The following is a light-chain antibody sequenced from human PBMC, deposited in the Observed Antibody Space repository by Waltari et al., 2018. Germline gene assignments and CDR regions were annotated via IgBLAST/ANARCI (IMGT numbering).Light chain of an antibody. CDR3: QQYNSYSLLT. Sequence: DIQMTQSPSTLSASVGDRFTITCRASQSISNWLACYQQKPGKAPKLLIYKGSILESGSPSRFSGSGSGTEFTLTISSLQPDDFATYYCQQYNSYSLLTFGGGTKVEIK. CDR1: QSISNW. V-gene: IGKV1-5*03. J-gene: IGKJ4*01. CDR2: KGS.